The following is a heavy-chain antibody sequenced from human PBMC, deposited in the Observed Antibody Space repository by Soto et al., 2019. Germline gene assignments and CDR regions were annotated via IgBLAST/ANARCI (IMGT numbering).Heavy chain of an antibody. D-gene: IGHD2-15*01. V-gene: IGHV3-23*01. Sequence: AGGSLRLSCAASGFTFSSYAMSWVRQAPGKGLEWVSAISGSGGSTYYADSVKGRFTISRDNSKNTLYLQMNSLRAEDTAVYYCAKDGGVVVAATKYFDYWGQGTLVTVSS. CDR3: AKDGGVVVAATKYFDY. J-gene: IGHJ4*02. CDR2: ISGSGGST. CDR1: GFTFSSYA.